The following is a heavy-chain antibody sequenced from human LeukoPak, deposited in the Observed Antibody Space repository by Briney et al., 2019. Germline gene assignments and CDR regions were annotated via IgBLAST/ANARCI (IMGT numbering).Heavy chain of an antibody. V-gene: IGHV3-33*01. CDR3: ARAPHGDAGPYYFDY. D-gene: IGHD4-17*01. CDR2: IWSDETNR. Sequence: GGSLRLSCAASGFTFSNYGMHWVRQAPGKGLDWVAVIWSDETNRYYADSVKGRFTISRDNSRNTLYLQMNSLRAEDTAVYFCARAPHGDAGPYYFDYWGQGTLVTVSS. CDR1: GFTFSNYG. J-gene: IGHJ4*02.